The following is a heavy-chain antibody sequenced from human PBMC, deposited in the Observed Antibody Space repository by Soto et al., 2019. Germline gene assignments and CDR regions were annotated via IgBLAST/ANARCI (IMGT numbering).Heavy chain of an antibody. CDR2: INHSGST. CDR3: ARGKVDPIVGGTGADYFDY. J-gene: IGHJ4*02. Sequence: QVQLQQWGAGLLKPSETLSLTCAVYGGSFSGYYWSWIRHPPGKGLECIGEINHSGSTNYNPSLKSRVTISVYTSQNQFSLKLSSVTAADTAVYYCARGKVDPIVGGTGADYFDYWGQGTLVTVSS. CDR1: GGSFSGYY. V-gene: IGHV4-34*01. D-gene: IGHD1-26*01.